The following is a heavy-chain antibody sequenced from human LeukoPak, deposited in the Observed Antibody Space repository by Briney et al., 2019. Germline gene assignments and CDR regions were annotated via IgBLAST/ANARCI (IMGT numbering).Heavy chain of an antibody. D-gene: IGHD1-20*01. CDR3: ARYNGEITGTDTTFDY. CDR1: GGTFSSYA. V-gene: IGHV1-69*04. Sequence: SVKVSCKASGGTFSSYAISWVRQAPGQGFRGLERIIPILGIANYAQKFQGRVTITADKSTSTAYMELSSLRSEDTAVYYCARYNGEITGTDTTFDYWGQGTLVTVSS. CDR2: IIPILGIA. J-gene: IGHJ4*02.